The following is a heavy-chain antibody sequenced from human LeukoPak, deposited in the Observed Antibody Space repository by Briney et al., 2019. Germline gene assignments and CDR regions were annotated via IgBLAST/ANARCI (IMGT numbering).Heavy chain of an antibody. CDR1: GGSISGHY. V-gene: IGHV4-4*09. Sequence: PSETLSLTCTVSGGSISGHYYSWIRQPPGEGLEWIGYIYSSGNTIYNPSLKSRVTISVDTSKNQFSMKLNSVTATDTAVYYCATHGTSGEGGFDIWGPGTMVTVSS. D-gene: IGHD1-26*01. CDR2: IYSSGNT. CDR3: ATHGTSGEGGFDI. J-gene: IGHJ3*02.